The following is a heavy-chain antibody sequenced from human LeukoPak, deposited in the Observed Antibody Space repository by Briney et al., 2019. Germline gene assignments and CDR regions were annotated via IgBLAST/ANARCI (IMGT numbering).Heavy chain of an antibody. CDR3: ARVGICSSTSSPIGRWFDP. CDR2: IIPIFGTA. J-gene: IGHJ5*02. CDR1: GGTFSSCA. D-gene: IGHD2-2*01. Sequence: SVKVSCKASGGTFSSCAISWVRPAAGQEGAWMGVIIPIFGTANYAQKFQGRVTITADESTSTAYMELSSLRSEDTAVYYCARVGICSSTSSPIGRWFDPWGQGTLVTVSS. V-gene: IGHV1-69*13.